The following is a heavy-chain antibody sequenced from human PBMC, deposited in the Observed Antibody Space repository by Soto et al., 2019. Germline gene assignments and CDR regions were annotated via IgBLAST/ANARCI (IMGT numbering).Heavy chain of an antibody. Sequence: SETLSLTCTVSGSSIICYYSSWIRQPPGKGLEWIGYIYYSGSTNYNPSLKSRVTISVDTSKNQFSLKLNSMTAADTAVYYCARHNYGSGSTYFDYWGQGTLVTVSS. D-gene: IGHD3-10*01. V-gene: IGHV4-59*08. J-gene: IGHJ4*02. CDR3: ARHNYGSGSTYFDY. CDR2: IYYSGST. CDR1: GSSIICYY.